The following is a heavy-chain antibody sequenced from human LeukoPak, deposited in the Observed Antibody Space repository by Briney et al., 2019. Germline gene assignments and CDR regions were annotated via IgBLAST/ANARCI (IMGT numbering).Heavy chain of an antibody. J-gene: IGHJ5*02. Sequence: ASVKVSCKASGYTFTSYDINWVRQATGQGLEWMGWMNPNSGNTGYAQKFQGRVTMTRNTSISTAYMELSSLRSEDTAVYYCARGSAPYYGSGTNWFDPWGQGTLVTVSS. CDR3: ARGSAPYYGSGTNWFDP. CDR1: GYTFTSYD. CDR2: MNPNSGNT. D-gene: IGHD3-10*01. V-gene: IGHV1-8*01.